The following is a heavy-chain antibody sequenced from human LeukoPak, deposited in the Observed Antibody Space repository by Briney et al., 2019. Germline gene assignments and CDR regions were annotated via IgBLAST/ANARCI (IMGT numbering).Heavy chain of an antibody. CDR2: ISWNSGSI. V-gene: IGHV3-9*01. Sequence: GGSLRLSCAASGFSFSNYWMHWVRQAPGKGLEWVSGISWNSGSIGYADSVKGRFTISRDNAKNSLYLQMNSLRAEDTALYYCATSGSYFNDPFDIWGQGTMVTVPS. CDR1: GFSFSNYW. CDR3: ATSGSYFNDPFDI. J-gene: IGHJ3*02. D-gene: IGHD1-26*01.